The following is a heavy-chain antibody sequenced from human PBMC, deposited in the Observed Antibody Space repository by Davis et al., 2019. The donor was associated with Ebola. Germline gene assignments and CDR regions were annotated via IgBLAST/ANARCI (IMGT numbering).Heavy chain of an antibody. CDR2: INTNTGNP. V-gene: IGHV7-4-1*02. CDR1: GYTFTSYA. D-gene: IGHD1-1*01. CDR3: ARITTTGAFDI. Sequence: ASVKVSCKASGYTFTSYAMNWVRQAPGQGLEWMGWINTNTGNPTYAQGFTGRFVFSLDTSVSTAYLQVSSLKSEDTAIYYCARITTTGAFDIWGQGTLVTVSS. J-gene: IGHJ3*02.